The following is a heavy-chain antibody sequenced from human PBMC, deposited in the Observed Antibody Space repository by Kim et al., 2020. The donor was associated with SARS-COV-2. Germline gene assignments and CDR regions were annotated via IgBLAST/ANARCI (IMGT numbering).Heavy chain of an antibody. D-gene: IGHD6-19*01. CDR1: GGSFSGYY. V-gene: IGHV4-34*01. CDR2: INHSAST. J-gene: IGHJ5*01. CDR3: ARQRGYDSGNSYDS. Sequence: SETLSLTCAVYGGSFSGYYWSWIRQPPGKGLEWIGEINHSASTNYNPSLKSRVTISVDTSKNQFSLKLSSVTAADTAVYYCARQRGYDSGNSYDSWGQGTLVTVSS.